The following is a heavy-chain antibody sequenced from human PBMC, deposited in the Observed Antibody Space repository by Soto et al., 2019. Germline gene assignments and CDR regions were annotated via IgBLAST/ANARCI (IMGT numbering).Heavy chain of an antibody. CDR1: GFTVSSNY. V-gene: IGHV3-66*01. CDR3: ARDGYDSSGYYPEYFQH. J-gene: IGHJ1*01. CDR2: IYSGGST. Sequence: EVQLVESGGGLVQPGGSLRLSCAASGFTVSSNYMSWVRQAPGKGLEWVSVIYSGGSTYYADSVKGRFTISRDNSKNTLYLQMNSLRAEDTVVYYCARDGYDSSGYYPEYFQHWGQGTLVTVSS. D-gene: IGHD3-22*01.